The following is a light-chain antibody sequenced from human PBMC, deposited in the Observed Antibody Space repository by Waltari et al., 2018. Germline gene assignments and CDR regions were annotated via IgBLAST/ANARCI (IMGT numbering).Light chain of an antibody. J-gene: IGKJ1*01. CDR2: GAS. CDR3: QHYVRLPVT. V-gene: IGKV3-20*01. CDR1: QSVGRT. Sequence: EIVLTQSPGTLSVSPGERATLSCRASQSVGRTLAWYQQKPGQAPRLLIYGASSRATGIPDRFSGSGSGTDFSLTISRLGPEDFAVYYCQHYVRLPVTFGQGTKVEIK.